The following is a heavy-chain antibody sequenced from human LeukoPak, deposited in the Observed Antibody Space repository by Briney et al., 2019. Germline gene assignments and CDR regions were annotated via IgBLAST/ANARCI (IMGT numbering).Heavy chain of an antibody. CDR1: GFSFSSW. CDR3: ARLQLWHFDY. Sequence: GGSLRLSCAASGFSFSSWMNWVRQAPGKGLVWVARINTDGSSTSYADSVKGRFTISRDNAKNTLYLQMNSLRAEDTAVYYCARLQLWHFDYWGQGTLVTVSS. J-gene: IGHJ4*02. V-gene: IGHV3-74*01. CDR2: INTDGSST. D-gene: IGHD5-18*01.